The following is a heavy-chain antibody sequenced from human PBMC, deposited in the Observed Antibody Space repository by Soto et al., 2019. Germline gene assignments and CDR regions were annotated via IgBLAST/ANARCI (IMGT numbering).Heavy chain of an antibody. D-gene: IGHD2-2*02. CDR3: ASAASATAILHDAFDI. CDR2: ISAYNGNT. J-gene: IGHJ3*02. V-gene: IGHV1-18*01. CDR1: GYTFTSYG. Sequence: QVQLVQSGAEVKKPGASVKVSCKASGYTFTSYGISWVRQAPGQGLEWMGWISAYNGNTNYAQKLQGRVTMTTDTSTSTGYMELRSLRSDDRAVYYCASAASATAILHDAFDIWGQGTMVTVSS.